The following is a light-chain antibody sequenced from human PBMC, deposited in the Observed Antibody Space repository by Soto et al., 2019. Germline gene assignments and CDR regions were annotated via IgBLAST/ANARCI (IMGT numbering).Light chain of an antibody. CDR1: QSISSY. V-gene: IGKV1-39*01. J-gene: IGKJ4*01. CDR3: QQSYSTPRT. Sequence: DIQMTQSPSSLSASVGDRVTITCRASQSISSYLNWYQQKPGKAPKLLIYAASSFQSGVPSRFSGSGSGTHFTLTISSRQPEDFPTYYCQQSYSTPRTFGGGTKVEIK. CDR2: AAS.